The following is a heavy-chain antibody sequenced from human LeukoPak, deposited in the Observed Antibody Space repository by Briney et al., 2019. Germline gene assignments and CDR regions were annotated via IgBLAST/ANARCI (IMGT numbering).Heavy chain of an antibody. D-gene: IGHD3-9*01. J-gene: IGHJ3*02. Sequence: SETLSLTCTVSGGSISSYYWSWIRQPPGKGLVWIGYIYYSGSTNYNPSLKSRVTISVDTSKNQFSLKLSSVTAADTAVYYCAREGYDILTGYPDAFDIWGQGTMVTVSS. CDR3: AREGYDILTGYPDAFDI. CDR2: IYYSGST. V-gene: IGHV4-59*01. CDR1: GGSISSYY.